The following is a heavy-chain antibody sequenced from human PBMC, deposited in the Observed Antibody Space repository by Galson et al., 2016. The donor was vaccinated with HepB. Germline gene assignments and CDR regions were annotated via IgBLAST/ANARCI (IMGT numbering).Heavy chain of an antibody. V-gene: IGHV4-59*08. CDR3: ARGNMIFGVVNPAFDY. D-gene: IGHD3/OR15-3a*01. CDR1: GGSINNYY. Sequence: SETLSLTCSVSGGSINNYYWNWIRQPPGEGLEWIGYIHYSGSTNYNPSLKSRVTLSTDTSKNQFSLRLTSVTAADTAVYFCARGNMIFGVVNPAFDYWGQRTLITVSS. J-gene: IGHJ4*02. CDR2: IHYSGST.